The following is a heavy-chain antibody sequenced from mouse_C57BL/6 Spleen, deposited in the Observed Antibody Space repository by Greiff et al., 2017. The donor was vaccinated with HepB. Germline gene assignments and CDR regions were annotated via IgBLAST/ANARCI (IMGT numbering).Heavy chain of an antibody. D-gene: IGHD1-1*01. V-gene: IGHV1-78*01. CDR2: IYPRDGST. CDR3: ARVTATVVEGAWFAY. CDR1: GYTFTDHT. J-gene: IGHJ3*01. Sequence: VQLQQSAAELVKPGASVKISCKVSGYTFTDHTIHWMKQRPEQGLEWIGYIYPRDGSTKYNEKFKGKATLTADNSSSTAYMQLTSLTSEDSAVYFCARVTATVVEGAWFAYWGQGTLVTVSA.